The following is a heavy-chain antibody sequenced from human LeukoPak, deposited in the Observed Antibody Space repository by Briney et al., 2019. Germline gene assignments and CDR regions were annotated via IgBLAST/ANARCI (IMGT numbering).Heavy chain of an antibody. CDR2: INHSGST. D-gene: IGHD3-10*01. Sequence: SETLSLTCAVYGGSFSGYYWSWIRQPPGRGLEWIGEINHSGSTNYNPSLKRRVTISVDTSQKQFSLKLSSVTAAATAVYSCARRPNYYGSGSSFGDLGYFDYWGQGTLVTVSS. CDR3: ARRPNYYGSGSSFGDLGYFDY. CDR1: GGSFSGYY. J-gene: IGHJ4*02. V-gene: IGHV4-34*01.